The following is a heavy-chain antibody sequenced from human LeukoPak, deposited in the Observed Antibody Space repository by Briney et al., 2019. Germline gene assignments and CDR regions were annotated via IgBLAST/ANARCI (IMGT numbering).Heavy chain of an antibody. Sequence: GGSLRLSCAASGFTVSSNYMSWVRQAPGKGLEWVSAISGSGGSTYYADSVKGRFTISRDNSTNTLYLQMNSLRAEDTALYYCAKLRGAGIAAASNYWGQGTLVTVSS. D-gene: IGHD6-13*01. CDR2: ISGSGGST. V-gene: IGHV3-23*01. CDR3: AKLRGAGIAAASNY. J-gene: IGHJ4*02. CDR1: GFTVSSNY.